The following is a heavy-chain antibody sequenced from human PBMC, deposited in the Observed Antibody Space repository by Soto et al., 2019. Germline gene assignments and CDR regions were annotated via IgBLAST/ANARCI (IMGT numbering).Heavy chain of an antibody. D-gene: IGHD3-3*01. CDR3: ARDRVPGYDFWSGYYYYYYMDV. Sequence: QVQLVQSGAEVKKPGASVKVSCQASGYTFTSYGISWVRQAPGQGLEWMGWISAYNGNTNYAQKLQGRVTMTTDTSTSTAYMELRSLRSDDTAVYYCARDRVPGYDFWSGYYYYYYMDVWGKGTTVTVSS. CDR2: ISAYNGNT. V-gene: IGHV1-18*01. J-gene: IGHJ6*03. CDR1: GYTFTSYG.